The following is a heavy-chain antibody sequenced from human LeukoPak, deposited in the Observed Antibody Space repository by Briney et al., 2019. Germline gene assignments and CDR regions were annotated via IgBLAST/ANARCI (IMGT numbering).Heavy chain of an antibody. J-gene: IGHJ4*02. CDR1: GFTLSSYS. V-gene: IGHV3-21*01. CDR3: ASGAPVDY. CDR2: ISSSSSYI. Sequence: GGSLRLSCAAPGFTLSSYSMNWVRQAPGKGLEWGSCISSSSSYICYADSVKGRFTISRDNAKNSLYLQMNSLRAEDTAVYYCASGAPVDYWGQGTLVTVSS. D-gene: IGHD1-26*01.